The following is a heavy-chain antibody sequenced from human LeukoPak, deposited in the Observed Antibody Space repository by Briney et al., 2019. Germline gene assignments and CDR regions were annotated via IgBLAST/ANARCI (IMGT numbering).Heavy chain of an antibody. J-gene: IGHJ4*02. CDR3: AKEDLYYYDSSGYYPSSFGY. CDR2: ISGSGGST. CDR1: GFTFSSYA. Sequence: QAGGSLRLSCAASGFTFSSYAMSWVRQAPGKGLEWVSAISGSGGSTYYADSVKGRFTISRDNSKNTLYLQMNSLRAEDTAVYYCAKEDLYYYDSSGYYPSSFGYWGQGTLVTVSS. D-gene: IGHD3-22*01. V-gene: IGHV3-23*01.